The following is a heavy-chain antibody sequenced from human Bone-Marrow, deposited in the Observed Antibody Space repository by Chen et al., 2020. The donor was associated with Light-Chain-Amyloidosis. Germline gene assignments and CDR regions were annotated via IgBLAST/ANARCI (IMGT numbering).Heavy chain of an antibody. CDR2: ISGSGGST. CDR3: AKVPPTVTTVIYYYMDV. J-gene: IGHJ6*03. CDR1: GFTVSSNY. V-gene: IGHV3-23*01. Sequence: GGGVVQPGGSLRLSCAASGFTVSSNYMSWVRQAPGKGLEWVSAISGSGGSTYYADSVKGRFTISRDNSKNTLYLQMNSLRAEDTAVYYCAKVPPTVTTVIYYYMDVWGKGTTVTVSS. D-gene: IGHD4-17*01.